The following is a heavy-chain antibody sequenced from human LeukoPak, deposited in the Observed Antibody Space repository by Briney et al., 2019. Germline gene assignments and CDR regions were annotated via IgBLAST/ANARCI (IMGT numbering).Heavy chain of an antibody. V-gene: IGHV3-23*01. J-gene: IGHJ4*02. CDR1: GFTFSSYT. D-gene: IGHD7-27*01. CDR2: ITTSDGNT. Sequence: GGSLRLSCAASGFTFSSYTMSWVRQAPGKGLEWVSTITTSDGNTNYADSVKGRFTVSRDNSKNTLFLQMNSLRAEDTAVYYCAKDGGLWVSAHWGDSWGRGTLVTVSS. CDR3: AKDGGLWVSAHWGDS.